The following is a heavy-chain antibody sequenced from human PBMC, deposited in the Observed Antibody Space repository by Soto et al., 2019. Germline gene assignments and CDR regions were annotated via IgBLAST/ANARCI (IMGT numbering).Heavy chain of an antibody. D-gene: IGHD1-26*01. J-gene: IGHJ4*02. CDR2: IGGSGGST. V-gene: IGHV3-23*01. Sequence: EVQLLESGGGLVQPGGSLRLSCAASGFTFSSYAMSWVRQAPGKGLEWVSVIGGSGGSTGYADSVKGRFTISRDNSNNPLYLQMNSLRAEDTAVYYCAKPVGSYYFDYWGQGTLVTVSS. CDR3: AKPVGSYYFDY. CDR1: GFTFSSYA.